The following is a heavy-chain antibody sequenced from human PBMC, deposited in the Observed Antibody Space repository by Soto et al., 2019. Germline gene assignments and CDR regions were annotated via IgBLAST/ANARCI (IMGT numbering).Heavy chain of an antibody. V-gene: IGHV3-30-3*01. J-gene: IGHJ4*02. D-gene: IGHD1-1*01. CDR2: ISDDGSNK. Sequence: QVQLVESGGGVVQPGRSLRLSCAASGFTFSSYAMHWVRQAPGKGLEWVAVISDDGSNKYYADSVKGRFTISRDNSKNTLYLQMNSLRAEDTAVYYSASSFAGTTGTGIDYWGQGTLVAVSS. CDR3: ASSFAGTTGTGIDY. CDR1: GFTFSSYA.